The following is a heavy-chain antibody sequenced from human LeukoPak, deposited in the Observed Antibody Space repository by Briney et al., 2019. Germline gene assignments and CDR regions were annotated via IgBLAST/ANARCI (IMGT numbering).Heavy chain of an antibody. CDR1: GGSFSGYY. V-gene: IGHV4-30-4*08. Sequence: SETLSLTCAVYGGSFSGYYWSWIRQPPGKGLEWIGYIYYSGSTYYNPSLKSRVTISVDTSKNQFSLKLSSVTAADTAVYYCARVMALERPREGSYYFDYWGQGTLVTVSS. CDR2: IYYSGST. CDR3: ARVMALERPREGSYYFDY. D-gene: IGHD1-1*01. J-gene: IGHJ4*02.